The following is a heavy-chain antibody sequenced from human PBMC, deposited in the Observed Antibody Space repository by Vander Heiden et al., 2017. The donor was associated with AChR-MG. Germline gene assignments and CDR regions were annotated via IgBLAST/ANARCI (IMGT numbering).Heavy chain of an antibody. J-gene: IGHJ5*02. CDR1: GFTFSNTW. D-gene: IGHD6-19*01. V-gene: IGHV3-15*01. CDR3: STVTVAGTLGWFDP. Sequence: EVQLVESGGGLVKPGGSLRLSCAASGFTFSNTWMSWLRQAPGKGLEWVGRINTTTDGANTDYAAPVKGRFTISRDDSTITLHLQMNGMKPEDTAVYYCSTVTVAGTLGWFDPWVEGSLVTVSS. CDR2: INTTTDGANT.